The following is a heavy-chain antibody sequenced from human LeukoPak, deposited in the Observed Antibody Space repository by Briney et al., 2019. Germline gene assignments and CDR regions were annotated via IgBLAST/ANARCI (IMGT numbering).Heavy chain of an antibody. CDR3: AKWPRITMVRGAFDY. CDR1: GFTFSSYG. Sequence: GGSLRLSCAASGFTFSSYGMHWVRQAPGKGLEWVAVISYDGSNKYYADSVKGRFTISRDNSKNTLYLQMNSLRAEDTAVYYCAKWPRITMVRGAFDYWGQGTLVTVSS. V-gene: IGHV3-30*18. CDR2: ISYDGSNK. J-gene: IGHJ4*02. D-gene: IGHD3-10*01.